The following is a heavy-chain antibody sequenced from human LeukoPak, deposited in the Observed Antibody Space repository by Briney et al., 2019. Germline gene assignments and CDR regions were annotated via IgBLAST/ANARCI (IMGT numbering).Heavy chain of an antibody. J-gene: IGHJ4*02. V-gene: IGHV4-34*12. CDR1: GGSISSYY. D-gene: IGHD3-3*01. CDR3: ARGLASGYPPIPFDY. CDR2: IIDTGST. Sequence: SETLSLTCSVSGGSISSYYWSWIRQPPGKGLEWIGEIIDTGSTKYNSSLKSRVTISVDTSKNEFSLNLTSVTAADTAVYYCARGLASGYPPIPFDYWGQGTLVTVSS.